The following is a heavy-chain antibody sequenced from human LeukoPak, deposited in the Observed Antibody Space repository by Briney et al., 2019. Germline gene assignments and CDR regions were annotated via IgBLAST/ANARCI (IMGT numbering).Heavy chain of an antibody. Sequence: GGSLRLSCAASGFTFSSYAMSWVRQAPGKGLEWVSAISGSGGSTYYADSVRGRFTISRDNSKNTLYLQMNSLRAEDTAVYYCAKDHGAPIYDSSGNEFWGQGTLVTVSS. V-gene: IGHV3-23*01. D-gene: IGHD3-22*01. J-gene: IGHJ4*02. CDR2: ISGSGGST. CDR1: GFTFSSYA. CDR3: AKDHGAPIYDSSGNEF.